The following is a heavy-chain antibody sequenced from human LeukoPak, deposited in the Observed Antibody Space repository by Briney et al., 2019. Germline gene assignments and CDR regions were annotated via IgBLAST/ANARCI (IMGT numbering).Heavy chain of an antibody. CDR1: GGSISSYY. CDR2: IYYSGST. D-gene: IGHD3-10*01. J-gene: IGHJ5*02. CDR3: ARVASYGENWFDP. Sequence: SETLSLTCTVSGGSISSYYWSWIRQPPGKGLEWIGYIYYSGSTNYNPSLKSRLTISVDTSKNQLSLKLSSVTAADTAVYYCARVASYGENWFDPWGQGTLVTVSS. V-gene: IGHV4-59*01.